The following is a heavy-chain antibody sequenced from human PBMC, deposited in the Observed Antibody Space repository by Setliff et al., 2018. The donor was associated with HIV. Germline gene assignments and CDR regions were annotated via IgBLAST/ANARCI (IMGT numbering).Heavy chain of an antibody. CDR2: ISYDGNNK. CDR1: GFTFSSHS. D-gene: IGHD4-17*01. CDR3: ARGSGAYFFHYFDH. Sequence: GGSLRLSCAASGFTFSSHSMNWVRQAPGKGLEWVAFISYDGNNKYYVDSVEGRFTISRDNSKNTLYLQMNSLKVEDTALYYCARGSGAYFFHYFDHWGQGTLVTVSS. J-gene: IGHJ4*02. V-gene: IGHV3-30*03.